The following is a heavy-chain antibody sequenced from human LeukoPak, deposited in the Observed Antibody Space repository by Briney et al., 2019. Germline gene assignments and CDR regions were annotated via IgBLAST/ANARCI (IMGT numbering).Heavy chain of an antibody. CDR2: IIPIFGTA. Sequence: GASVKVSCKASGGTFSSYAISWVRQPPGQGLEWMGGIIPIFGTANYAQKFQGRFTITADESTSTAYMELSSLRSEDTAVYYCATSAQPDYVDYWGQGTLVTVSS. CDR3: ATSAQPDYVDY. J-gene: IGHJ4*02. D-gene: IGHD6-13*01. V-gene: IGHV1-69*01. CDR1: GGTFSSYA.